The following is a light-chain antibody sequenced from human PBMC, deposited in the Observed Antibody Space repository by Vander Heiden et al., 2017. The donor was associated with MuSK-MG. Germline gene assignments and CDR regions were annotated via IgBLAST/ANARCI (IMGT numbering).Light chain of an antibody. CDR1: IPDIRAGVD. V-gene: IGLV1-40*01. Sequence: QSVLTPPPSVSGAPAPTVTISCTGSIPDIRAGVDVHGCQQYPGTVPKLLIYGNNNRPSGVPDRFSGSKSGTSASVAITGLQAEDEADDYCQSSDSSLSAVVFGGGTKLTVL. J-gene: IGLJ2*01. CDR2: GNN. CDR3: QSSDSSLSAVV.